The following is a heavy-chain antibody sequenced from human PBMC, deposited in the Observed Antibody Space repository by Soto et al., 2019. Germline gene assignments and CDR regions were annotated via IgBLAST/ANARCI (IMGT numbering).Heavy chain of an antibody. Sequence: SETLSLTCTVSGGSISTYYWNWVRQPPGKGLEWIGYIYYSGTTNYNPSLKSRVTISVDTTKNQFSLKLRSVTAADTAMYYCASQQQLATYNWFDPWGQGILVTVSS. D-gene: IGHD6-13*01. CDR3: ASQQQLATYNWFDP. J-gene: IGHJ5*02. CDR2: IYYSGTT. V-gene: IGHV4-59*01. CDR1: GGSISTYY.